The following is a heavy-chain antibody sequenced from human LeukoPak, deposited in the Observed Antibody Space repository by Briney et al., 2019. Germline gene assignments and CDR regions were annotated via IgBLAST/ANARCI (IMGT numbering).Heavy chain of an antibody. V-gene: IGHV1-8*01. CDR1: GYTFTTYD. CDR3: ARGQVLEWLLYRFQDGNYFDY. Sequence: ASVKVSCKASGYTFTTYDINWVRQAPGQGLEWMGWMNPNSGNTGYAQKFQGRVTMTRNTSISTAYMELSSLRSEDTAVYYCARGQVLEWLLYRFQDGNYFDYWGQGTLVTVSS. D-gene: IGHD3-3*01. CDR2: MNPNSGNT. J-gene: IGHJ4*02.